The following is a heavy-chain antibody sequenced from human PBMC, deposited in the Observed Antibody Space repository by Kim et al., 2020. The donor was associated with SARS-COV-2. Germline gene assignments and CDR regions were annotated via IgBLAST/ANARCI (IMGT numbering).Heavy chain of an antibody. J-gene: IGHJ4*02. CDR2: ISSRGSTK. Sequence: GSLRLSCAASGFIFGNYEMSWVRQAPGRGLEWISYISSRGSTKIYADSVKGRFSISRDNAKNSLYLQMDSLRSEDTAVYFCARGGQNSNGWYFDSWGQGTLITVSS. D-gene: IGHD6-19*01. V-gene: IGHV3-48*03. CDR3: ARGGQNSNGWYFDS. CDR1: GFIFGNYE.